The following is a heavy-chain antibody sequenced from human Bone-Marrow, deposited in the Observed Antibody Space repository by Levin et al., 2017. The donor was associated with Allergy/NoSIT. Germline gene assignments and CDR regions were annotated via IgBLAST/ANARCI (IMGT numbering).Heavy chain of an antibody. CDR3: ASWAMFYYDGSDFDYFYYGMDV. V-gene: IGHV3-21*06. D-gene: IGHD3-16*01. Sequence: SCAASGLSFSNYDMNWVRQAPGKGLEWVSSISSGSSHIDYADSVKGRFTISRDNAKNSLYLQMNSLRVDDTAVYFCASWAMFYYDGSDFDYFYYGMDVWGQGTTVTVSS. J-gene: IGHJ6*02. CDR1: GLSFSNYD. CDR2: ISSGSSHI.